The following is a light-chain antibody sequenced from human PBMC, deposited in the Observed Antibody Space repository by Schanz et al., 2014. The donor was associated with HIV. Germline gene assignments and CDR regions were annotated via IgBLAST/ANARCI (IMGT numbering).Light chain of an antibody. V-gene: IGKV1-39*01. Sequence: DVHMTQSPSSLSASVGDNVTITCRASQNISTYLNWYQQRPGKAPKLLIYAALNLQSGVPSRFSGSGSGTDFTLIISSLQPEDSATYYCQQGETFPTFGQGTKLEI. CDR3: QQGETFPT. CDR1: QNISTY. CDR2: AAL. J-gene: IGKJ2*01.